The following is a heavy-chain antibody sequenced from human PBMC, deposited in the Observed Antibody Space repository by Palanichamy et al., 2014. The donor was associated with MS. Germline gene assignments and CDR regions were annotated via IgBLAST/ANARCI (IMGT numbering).Heavy chain of an antibody. Sequence: TASGFTFGDYAMSWVRQTPGKGLEWVGFIRSKAYSGTTEYAASVKGRFTISRDDSKSIAYLQMNSLKTEDTAVYYCTRDRGYSYGYSDYWGQGTLVTVSS. CDR3: TRDRGYSYGYSDY. D-gene: IGHD5-18*01. CDR1: GFTFGDYA. J-gene: IGHJ4*02. CDR2: IRSKAYSGTT. V-gene: IGHV3-49*04.